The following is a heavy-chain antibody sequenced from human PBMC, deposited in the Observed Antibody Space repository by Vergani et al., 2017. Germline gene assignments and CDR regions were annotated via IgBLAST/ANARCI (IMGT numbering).Heavy chain of an antibody. V-gene: IGHV1-46*01. J-gene: IGHJ4*02. CDR3: ARAPGVGNYYFDY. CDR1: GGTFSSYA. D-gene: IGHD1-7*01. Sequence: VQLAESGAEVKKPGSSVKVSCKASGGTFSSYAISWVRQAPGQGLEWMGIINPSGGSTSYAQKFQGRVTMTRDTSTSTVYMELSSLRSEDTAVYYCARAPGVGNYYFDYWGQGTLVTVSS. CDR2: INPSGGST.